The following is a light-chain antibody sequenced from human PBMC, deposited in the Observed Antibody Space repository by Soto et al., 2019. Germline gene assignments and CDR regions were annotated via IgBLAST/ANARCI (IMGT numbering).Light chain of an antibody. CDR3: QSYDSSLSGSGV. Sequence: QSVLTQPPSVSGAPGQRVTISCTGSYSNIGAGYEVHWYQQIPGTAPKLLISGHNNRPSGVPDRFFGSKSGTSASLTIIGLQAEEEADYYCQSYDSSLSGSGVFGGGTKVTVL. V-gene: IGLV1-40*01. J-gene: IGLJ3*02. CDR1: YSNIGAGYE. CDR2: GHN.